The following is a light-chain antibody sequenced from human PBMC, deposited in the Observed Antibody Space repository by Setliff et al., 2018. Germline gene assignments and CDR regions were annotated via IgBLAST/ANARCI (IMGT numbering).Light chain of an antibody. J-gene: IGLJ1*01. CDR2: DDT. Sequence: YELTQPPSVSVAPGRTARIPCGGANIGAKSVHWYQHRAGQAPVLVVYDDTDRPSGIPERFSGSNSGDTATLTISRVEAGDEADYYCQVWNSETYPYVFGSGTKVTVL. V-gene: IGLV3-21*03. CDR1: NIGAKS. CDR3: QVWNSETYPYV.